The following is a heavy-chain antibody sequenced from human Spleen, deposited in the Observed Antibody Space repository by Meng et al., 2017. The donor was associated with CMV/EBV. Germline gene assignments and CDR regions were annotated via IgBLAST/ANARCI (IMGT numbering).Heavy chain of an antibody. CDR3: VKSVFGSTWYLGDP. V-gene: IGHV4-39*01. CDR2: MFDSGST. Sequence: SGDSISSDSYSWGWIRQPPGKGLEWIGSMFDSGSTHYNPSLESRVTISEDTSKNQLSLKLSSVTAADTAVYYCVKSVFGSTWYLGDPWGQGTLVTVSS. D-gene: IGHD6-13*01. CDR1: GDSISSDSYS. J-gene: IGHJ5*02.